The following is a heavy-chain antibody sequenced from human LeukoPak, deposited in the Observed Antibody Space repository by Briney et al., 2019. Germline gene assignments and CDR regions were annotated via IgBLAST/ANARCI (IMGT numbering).Heavy chain of an antibody. CDR1: GFTFSSYA. Sequence: GRSLRLSYAPSGFTFSSYAMSWVPQAPGKGLEWVSAISGSGGSTYYADSVKGRFTISRDNSKNTLYLQMNSLRGEDTAVYYCAKASWFDPWGQGTLVTVSS. V-gene: IGHV3-23*01. J-gene: IGHJ5*02. CDR2: ISGSGGST. CDR3: AKASWFDP.